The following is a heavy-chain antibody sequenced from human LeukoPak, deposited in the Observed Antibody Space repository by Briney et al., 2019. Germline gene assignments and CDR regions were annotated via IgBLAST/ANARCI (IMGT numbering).Heavy chain of an antibody. D-gene: IGHD4-23*01. J-gene: IGHJ4*02. V-gene: IGHV4-4*02. CDR1: GGSISSSSSNC. Sequence: SETLSLTCAVSGGSISSSSSNCWTWVRQPPGKGLEWIGEIYHSGATNYNPSLKSRVTMLLDKSKNQFSLNLNSVTAADTAVYYCARNGGNSDFDYWGQGTLVTVSS. CDR3: ARNGGNSDFDY. CDR2: IYHSGAT.